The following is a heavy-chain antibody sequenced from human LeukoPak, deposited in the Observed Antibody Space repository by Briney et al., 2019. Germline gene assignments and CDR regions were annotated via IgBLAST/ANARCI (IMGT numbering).Heavy chain of an antibody. J-gene: IGHJ5*02. D-gene: IGHD3-22*01. V-gene: IGHV3-21*04. CDR3: AKDHDYYDSSGYYSNWFDP. CDR2: ISSSSSYI. CDR1: GFTFSSYS. Sequence: GGSLRLSCAASGFTFSSYSMTWVRQAPGKGLEWVSSISSSSSYIYYADSVKGRFTISRDNAKNSLYLQMNSLRAEDTAVYYCAKDHDYYDSSGYYSNWFDPWGQGTLVTVSS.